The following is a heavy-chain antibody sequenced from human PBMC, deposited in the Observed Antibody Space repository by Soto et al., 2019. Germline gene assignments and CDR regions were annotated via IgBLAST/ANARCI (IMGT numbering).Heavy chain of an antibody. V-gene: IGHV4-34*01. CDR3: ARQIPYYDFWSGYLEHYYFDY. Sequence: SETLSLTCAVYGGSFSGYYWSWIRQPPGKGLEWIGEINHSGSTNYNPSLKSRVTISVDTSKNQFSLKLSSVTAADTAVYYCARQIPYYDFWSGYLEHYYFDYWGQGTLVTSPQ. D-gene: IGHD3-3*01. CDR1: GGSFSGYY. CDR2: INHSGST. J-gene: IGHJ4*02.